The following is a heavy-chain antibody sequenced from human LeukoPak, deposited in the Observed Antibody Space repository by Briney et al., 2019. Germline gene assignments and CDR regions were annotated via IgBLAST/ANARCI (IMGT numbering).Heavy chain of an antibody. V-gene: IGHV3-23*01. D-gene: IGHD3-10*01. CDR3: AKRYDSGTFDY. J-gene: IGHJ4*02. CDR1: GFSFTDYP. Sequence: PGGTLRLSCATSGFSFTDYPMNWVRQAPGQGLELISNIRTTAEGAKYAYYADSVKGRFTISRDNSKNTLYLQMNSLRAEDTAVYYCAKRYDSGTFDYWGQGTLVTVSS. CDR2: IRTTAEGA.